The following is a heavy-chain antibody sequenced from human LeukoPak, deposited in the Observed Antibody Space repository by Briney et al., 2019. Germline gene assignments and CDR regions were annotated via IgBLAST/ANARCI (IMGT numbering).Heavy chain of an antibody. CDR3: ARDRLGYYDSTGAFDI. Sequence: RASVKVSCKASGGTFSSYAINWVRQAPGQGLEWMGGIIPIFGTANYAQKFQGRVTITADKSTSTAYMELSRLRSDDTAVYYCARDRLGYYDSTGAFDIWGQGTMVTVSS. V-gene: IGHV1-69*06. D-gene: IGHD3-22*01. J-gene: IGHJ3*02. CDR2: IIPIFGTA. CDR1: GGTFSSYA.